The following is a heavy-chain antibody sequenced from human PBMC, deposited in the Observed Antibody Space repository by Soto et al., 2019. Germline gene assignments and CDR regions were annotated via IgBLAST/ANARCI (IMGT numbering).Heavy chain of an antibody. CDR2: INSGGKTT. CDR1: GFSFSTYG. J-gene: IGHJ4*02. D-gene: IGHD2-21*01. V-gene: IGHV3-48*04. Sequence: GGSLRLSCAASGFSFSTYGMNWARQAPGKGLEWVTHINSGGKTTSYSDSVKGRFTISRDDAKNSLYLQMNSLRVDDTAIYYYARDPEGIHEFDYWGQGTLVPVSS. CDR3: ARDPEGIHEFDY.